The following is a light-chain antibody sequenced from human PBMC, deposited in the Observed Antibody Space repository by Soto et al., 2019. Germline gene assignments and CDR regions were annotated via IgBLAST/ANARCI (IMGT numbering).Light chain of an antibody. CDR3: CSIATSHTYV. CDR2: PVT. J-gene: IGLJ1*01. Sequence: QSVLTQPADISGCPGQSLTITCTVPSSYIGHYYYVSCYQQHPGKAPKLMIYPVTHRPSRCSNCYSYSNNVKSISLTKRGLQADDEADYYCCSIATSHTYVFGSGTKVTVL. CDR1: SSYIGHYYY. V-gene: IGLV2-14*03.